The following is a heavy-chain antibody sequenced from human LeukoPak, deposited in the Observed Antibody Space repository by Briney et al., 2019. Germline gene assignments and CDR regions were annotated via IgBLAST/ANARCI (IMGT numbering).Heavy chain of an antibody. Sequence: SVKVSCKASGGTFSSYAISWVRQAPGQGLEWMGGIIPIFGTANYAQKFQGRVTITADESTSTAYMELSSLRSEDTAVYYCARGTPGYCSGGSCYSYMDVWGKGTTVTVSS. V-gene: IGHV1-69*13. D-gene: IGHD2-15*01. CDR1: GGTFSSYA. CDR2: IIPIFGTA. CDR3: ARGTPGYCSGGSCYSYMDV. J-gene: IGHJ6*03.